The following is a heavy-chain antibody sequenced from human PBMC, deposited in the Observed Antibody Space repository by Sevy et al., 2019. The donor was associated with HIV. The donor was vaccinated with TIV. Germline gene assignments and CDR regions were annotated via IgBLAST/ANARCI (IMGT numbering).Heavy chain of an antibody. Sequence: GGSLRLSCAASGLSFTDHGLHWVRQAPGKGLEWVAVLWSRGIDKYYTDSVNGRFTISSDKSKNTVYLQMDNLRAEDTAMYYCASEAQFGYCTDTFCYRGFDSWGQGTLVTVSS. CDR2: LWSRGIDK. D-gene: IGHD2-8*01. CDR1: GLSFTDHG. V-gene: IGHV3-33*01. J-gene: IGHJ4*02. CDR3: ASEAQFGYCTDTFCYRGFDS.